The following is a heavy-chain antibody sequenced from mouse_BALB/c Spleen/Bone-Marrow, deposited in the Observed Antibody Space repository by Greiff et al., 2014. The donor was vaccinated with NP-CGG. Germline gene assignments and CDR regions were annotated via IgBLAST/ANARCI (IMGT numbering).Heavy chain of an antibody. CDR2: IYPGDGDT. CDR3: ASQGDYGSFDY. Sequence: VQLQQSGAELAGPGASVKLSCKASGYTFTSYWMQWVKQRPGQGLEWIGAIYPGDGDTRYTQKFKGKATLTADKSSSTAYVQLSSLASEDSAVYYCASQGDYGSFDYWGQGTTLTVSS. J-gene: IGHJ2*01. D-gene: IGHD1-1*02. V-gene: IGHV1-87*01. CDR1: GYTFTSYW.